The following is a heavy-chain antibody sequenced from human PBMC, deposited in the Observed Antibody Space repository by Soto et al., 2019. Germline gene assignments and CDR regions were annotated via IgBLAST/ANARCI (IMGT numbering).Heavy chain of an antibody. J-gene: IGHJ5*02. V-gene: IGHV4-31*03. CDR3: ARWWSGSRQGFDP. CDR2: IYYSGST. Sequence: QVQLQESGPGLVKPSQTLSLTCTVSGGSISRGDYYWRWIRQHPGKGLEWIWYIYYSGSTYYNPSLKSRVTISVDTSKNQFSLKLRSVTAADTAVYYCARWWSGSRQGFDPWGQGTLVTVSS. D-gene: IGHD3-3*01. CDR1: GGSISRGDYY.